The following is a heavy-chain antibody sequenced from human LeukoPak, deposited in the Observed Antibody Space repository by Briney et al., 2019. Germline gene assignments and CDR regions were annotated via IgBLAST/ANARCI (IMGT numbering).Heavy chain of an antibody. CDR2: INPNSGGT. Sequence: ASVKASCKASGYTFTGYYMHWVRQAPGQGLEWMGWINPNSGGTNYAQKFQGRVTMTRDTSISTAYMELSRLRSDDTAVYYCARVAGSGWPGGYYFDYWGQGTLVTVSS. D-gene: IGHD6-19*01. V-gene: IGHV1-2*02. J-gene: IGHJ4*02. CDR3: ARVAGSGWPGGYYFDY. CDR1: GYTFTGYY.